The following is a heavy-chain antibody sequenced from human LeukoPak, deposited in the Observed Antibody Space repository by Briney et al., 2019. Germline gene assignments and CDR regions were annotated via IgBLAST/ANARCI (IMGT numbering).Heavy chain of an antibody. CDR3: ARDPITIFGVVIIPGGWFDP. J-gene: IGHJ5*02. Sequence: ASVKVSCKASGGTFSDHAVSWVRQAPGQGLEWMGWISAYNGNTNYAQKLQGRVTMTTDTSTSTAYMELRSLRSDDTAVYYCARDPITIFGVVIIPGGWFDPWGQGTLVTVSS. CDR1: GGTFSDHA. V-gene: IGHV1-18*01. D-gene: IGHD3-3*01. CDR2: ISAYNGNT.